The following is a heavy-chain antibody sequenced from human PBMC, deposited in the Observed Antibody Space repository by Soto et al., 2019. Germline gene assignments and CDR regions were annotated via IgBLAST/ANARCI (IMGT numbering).Heavy chain of an antibody. CDR1: GFTFTNYA. Sequence: LRLSCAASGFTFTNYAMHWVRQGPGKGLEWVAVISYDGNTKFYTDSLKGRFSISRDNSKNTLYLQMNSLRAEDTAVYYCAKDPRYCSGGTCFPEGEHWLDSWGQGTLVTVSS. CDR2: ISYDGNTK. J-gene: IGHJ5*01. D-gene: IGHD2-15*01. CDR3: AKDPRYCSGGTCFPEGEHWLDS. V-gene: IGHV3-30-3*01.